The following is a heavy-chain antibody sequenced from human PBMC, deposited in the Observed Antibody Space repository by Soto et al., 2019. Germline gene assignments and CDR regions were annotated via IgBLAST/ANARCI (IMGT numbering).Heavy chain of an antibody. Sequence: QVHLVQSGAEVKKPGASVKVSCKGSGYGFTTYGITWVRQAPGQGLEWMAWISAHNGNTNYAQKLKGRVTVTRDTSTSTAYMELRRLRSGDTPVYYCARVMYGDYWCQGALVTVST. J-gene: IGHJ4*02. D-gene: IGHD2-8*01. CDR1: GYGFTTYG. CDR3: ARVMYGDY. CDR2: ISAHNGNT. V-gene: IGHV1-18*01.